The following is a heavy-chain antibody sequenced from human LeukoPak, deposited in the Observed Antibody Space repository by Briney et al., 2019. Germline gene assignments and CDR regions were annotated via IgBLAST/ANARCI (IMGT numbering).Heavy chain of an antibody. Sequence: ASVKVSCKASGYTFTSYGISWVRQAPGQGLEWMGWISAYNGNTNYAQKLQGRVTMTTDTSTSTAYMELRSLRSDDAAVYYCARYSGSYRSDAFDIWGQGTMVTVSS. CDR2: ISAYNGNT. J-gene: IGHJ3*02. CDR3: ARYSGSYRSDAFDI. D-gene: IGHD1-26*01. V-gene: IGHV1-18*01. CDR1: GYTFTSYG.